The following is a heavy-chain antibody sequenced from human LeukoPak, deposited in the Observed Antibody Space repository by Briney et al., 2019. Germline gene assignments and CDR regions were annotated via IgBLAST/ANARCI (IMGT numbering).Heavy chain of an antibody. CDR1: GFTFSSYA. CDR3: AKDRRSSGSYFDY. D-gene: IGHD3-22*01. J-gene: IGHJ4*02. CDR2: ISYDGSNK. Sequence: GGSLRLSCAASGFTFSSYAMHWVRQAPGKGLEWVAVISYDGSNKYYADSVKGRFTISRDNSKNTLYLQMNSLRAEDTAVYYCAKDRRSSGSYFDYWGQGTLVTVSS. V-gene: IGHV3-30*04.